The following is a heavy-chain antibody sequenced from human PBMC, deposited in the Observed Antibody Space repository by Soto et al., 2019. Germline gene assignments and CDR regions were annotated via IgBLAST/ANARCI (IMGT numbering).Heavy chain of an antibody. V-gene: IGHV3-23*01. Sequence: GGSLRLSCAASGFPVSNYSMSWVRQAPGKGLEWVSAIRGTGDSTYYADSVKGRFTISRDNSKNTLYLQMNSLRAEDTAVYFCAKGVPGYTSGGDYWGQGTLVTGSS. CDR1: GFPVSNYS. D-gene: IGHD6-19*01. CDR3: AKGVPGYTSGGDY. J-gene: IGHJ4*02. CDR2: IRGTGDST.